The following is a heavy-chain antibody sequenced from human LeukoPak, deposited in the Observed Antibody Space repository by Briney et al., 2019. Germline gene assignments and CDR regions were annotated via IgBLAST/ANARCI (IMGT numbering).Heavy chain of an antibody. D-gene: IGHD6-19*01. CDR3: ARAIKVVAGPFHRDYYFNY. Sequence: SVKVSCKASGGTFSSYAISWVRQAPGQGLEWMGGIIPIFGTANYAQKFQGRVTITADKSTSTAYMELSSLRSEDTAVYYCARAIKVVAGPFHRDYYFNYWGQGTLVTVSS. CDR2: IIPIFGTA. CDR1: GGTFSSYA. V-gene: IGHV1-69*06. J-gene: IGHJ4*02.